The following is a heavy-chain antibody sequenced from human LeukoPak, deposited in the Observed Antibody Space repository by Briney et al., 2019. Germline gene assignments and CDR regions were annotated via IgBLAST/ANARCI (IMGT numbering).Heavy chain of an antibody. CDR1: GYTFTSYG. CDR2: ISAYNGNT. CDR3: ARVRDIVVVVAATSEGFDY. Sequence: ASVKVSCKASGYTFTSYGISWVRQAPGQGLEWMGWISAYNGNTNYAQKLQGRVTMTTDTSTSTAYMELRSLRSDDTAVYYCARVRDIVVVVAATSEGFDYWGQGTLVTASS. J-gene: IGHJ4*02. V-gene: IGHV1-18*01. D-gene: IGHD2-15*01.